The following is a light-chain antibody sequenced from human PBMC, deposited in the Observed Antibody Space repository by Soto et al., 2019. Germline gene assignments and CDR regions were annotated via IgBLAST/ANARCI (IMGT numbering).Light chain of an antibody. V-gene: IGLV2-14*03. CDR3: SSYTSSTTPV. CDR2: DVI. J-gene: IGLJ2*01. Sequence: QSALTQPASVSGSPGQSITLSCTGTSDDVGGYNYVSWHQQHPGKAPKVIIYDVINRPSGVSNRFSGSKSGNTASLTISGLQVEDEADYYCSSYTSSTTPVFGGGTKLTVL. CDR1: SDDVGGYNY.